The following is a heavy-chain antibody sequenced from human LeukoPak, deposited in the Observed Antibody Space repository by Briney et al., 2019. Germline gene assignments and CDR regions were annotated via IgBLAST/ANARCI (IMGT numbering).Heavy chain of an antibody. V-gene: IGHV3-30*04. CDR2: ISYDGSNK. J-gene: IGHJ4*02. CDR3: ARDSRVDIVATTPGY. CDR1: GFTFSSYA. Sequence: GRSLRLSCAASGFTFSSYAMHWVRQAPGKGLEWVAVISYDGSNKYYADSVKGRFTISRDNSKNTLYLQMNSLRAEDTAVYYCARDSRVDIVATTPGYWGQGTLVTVSS. D-gene: IGHD5-12*01.